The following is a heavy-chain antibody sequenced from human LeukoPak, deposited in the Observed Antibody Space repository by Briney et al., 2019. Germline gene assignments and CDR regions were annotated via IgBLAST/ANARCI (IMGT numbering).Heavy chain of an antibody. D-gene: IGHD3-22*01. CDR1: GGSISSHY. CDR2: IHNSGST. Sequence: PSETLTLTCTVSGGSISSHYWSWIRQSPGKGLEWIAYIHNSGSTNYNPSLKSRVTISVDTSKNQFSLKLSSVTAADTAVYYCARGFYDSSGYSSPFDYWGQGTLVTVSS. V-gene: IGHV4-59*11. J-gene: IGHJ4*02. CDR3: ARGFYDSSGYSSPFDY.